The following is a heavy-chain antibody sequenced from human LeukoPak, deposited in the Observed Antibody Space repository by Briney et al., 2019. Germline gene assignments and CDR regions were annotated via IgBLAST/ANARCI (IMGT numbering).Heavy chain of an antibody. Sequence: ASVKVSCKASGYTFTDYYMHWVRQAPGQGLEWMGRISPNSGGTNYPPKFQGRVTMTRDTSISTAYMELSRLKSDDTAVYYCARDRDSGSYRDTFHTWGQGTMVTVSS. CDR3: ARDRDSGSYRDTFHT. J-gene: IGHJ3*02. CDR2: ISPNSGGT. D-gene: IGHD3-10*01. CDR1: GYTFTDYY. V-gene: IGHV1-2*06.